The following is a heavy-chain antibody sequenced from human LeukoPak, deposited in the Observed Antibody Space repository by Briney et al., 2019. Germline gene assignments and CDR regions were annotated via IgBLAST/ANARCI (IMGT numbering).Heavy chain of an antibody. CDR2: IYDSGTT. V-gene: IGHV4-59*01. CDR1: GGSISSYY. Sequence: SKTLSLTCTVSGGSISSYYWSWIRQPPGKGLEWIGYIYDSGTTNYNPSLKSRVTVSVDTSKNQFSLKLSSVTAADTAVYYCARDPGGYFFDYWGQGTLVTVSS. D-gene: IGHD3-10*01. J-gene: IGHJ4*02. CDR3: ARDPGGYFFDY.